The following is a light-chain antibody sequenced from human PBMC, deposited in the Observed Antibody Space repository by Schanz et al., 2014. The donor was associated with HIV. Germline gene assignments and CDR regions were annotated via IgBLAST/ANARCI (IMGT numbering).Light chain of an antibody. CDR3: SSYTTRSTWV. CDR1: SSDVGGYDF. J-gene: IGLJ3*02. V-gene: IGLV2-14*03. Sequence: QSALTQPASVSGSPGQSITISCTGTSSDVGGYDFVSWYQQHPGKAPELIIYDVSNRPSGVSNRFSGSKSGNTASLTVSGLQAEDEADYYCSSYTTRSTWVFGGGTKLTVL. CDR2: DVS.